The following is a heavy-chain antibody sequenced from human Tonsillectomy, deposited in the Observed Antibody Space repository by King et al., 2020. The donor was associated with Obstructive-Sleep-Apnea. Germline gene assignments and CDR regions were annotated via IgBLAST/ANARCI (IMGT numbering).Heavy chain of an antibody. Sequence: VQLVESGGGVGQPGRSLRLSCAASGFTFSTYEMHWVRQAPGKGLEWVAVIAYDGSDKYYADSVKGRFTISRDNSKNTLSLQMNSLTTEDTAVFYCATYGDYPGSSFDYWGQGTLVTVSS. V-gene: IGHV3-30*04. J-gene: IGHJ4*02. CDR2: IAYDGSDK. CDR3: ATYGDYPGSSFDY. D-gene: IGHD4-17*01. CDR1: GFTFSTYE.